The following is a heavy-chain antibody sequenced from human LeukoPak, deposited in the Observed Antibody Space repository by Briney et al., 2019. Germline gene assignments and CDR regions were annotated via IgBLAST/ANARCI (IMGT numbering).Heavy chain of an antibody. V-gene: IGHV4-38-2*02. CDR3: ASALTTKVNAFDI. CDR1: GYSISSGYY. Sequence: SSETLSLTCTVSGYSISSGYYWGWIRQPPGKGLEWIGSIYHSGSTYYNPSLKSRVTISVDTSKNQFSLKLSSVTAADTAVYYCASALTTKVNAFDIWAKGQWSPSLQ. J-gene: IGHJ3*02. D-gene: IGHD4-11*01. CDR2: IYHSGST.